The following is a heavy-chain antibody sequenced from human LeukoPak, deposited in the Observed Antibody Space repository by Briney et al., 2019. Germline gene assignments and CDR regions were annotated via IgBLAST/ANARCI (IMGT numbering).Heavy chain of an antibody. D-gene: IGHD1-26*01. Sequence: GRSLRLSCAASGFTFSSYGMHWVRQAPGKGLEWVAVIWYDGSNKYYADSVKGRFTISRDNSKNTLYLQMNSLRAEDTAVYYCARGLLRYSGSLDYWGQGTLVTVSS. CDR1: GFTFSSYG. V-gene: IGHV3-33*01. CDR2: IWYDGSNK. CDR3: ARGLLRYSGSLDY. J-gene: IGHJ4*02.